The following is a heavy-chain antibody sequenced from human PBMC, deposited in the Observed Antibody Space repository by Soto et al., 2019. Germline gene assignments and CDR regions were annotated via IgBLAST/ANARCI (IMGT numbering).Heavy chain of an antibody. Sequence: GGSLRLSCAASGFTFNSYTMAWVRQAPGKGLEWVSAISGSGGSPYYADSVQGRFTISRDNSKNTLYLQMNSLRAEDTAVYYCARDGWYYDSSGYFDYWGQGTLVTVSS. CDR1: GFTFNSYT. V-gene: IGHV3-23*01. CDR2: ISGSGGSP. J-gene: IGHJ4*02. D-gene: IGHD3-22*01. CDR3: ARDGWYYDSSGYFDY.